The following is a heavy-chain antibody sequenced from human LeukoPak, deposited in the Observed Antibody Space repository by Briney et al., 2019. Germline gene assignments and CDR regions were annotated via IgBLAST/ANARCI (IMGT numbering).Heavy chain of an antibody. D-gene: IGHD6-19*01. CDR2: ISAYNGNT. CDR1: GYSFTSYG. V-gene: IGHV1-18*01. CDR3: ARDQGSSGWYQARPKKIDY. Sequence: RASVKVTCKASGYSFTSYGISWVRQAPGQGLEWMGWISAYNGNTNYAQKLQGRVTMTRDTSTTTAYMELRSLRSDDTAVYYCARDQGSSGWYQARPKKIDYWGQGTLVIVSS. J-gene: IGHJ4*02.